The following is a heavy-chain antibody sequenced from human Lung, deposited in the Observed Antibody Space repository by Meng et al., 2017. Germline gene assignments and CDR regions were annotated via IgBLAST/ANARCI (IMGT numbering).Heavy chain of an antibody. V-gene: IGHV4-4*02. CDR1: GGSISSSNW. CDR3: ARGSITMVRGVSVFDP. J-gene: IGHJ5*02. D-gene: IGHD3-10*01. Sequence: QVPLEGWGPGLVKPSGTLALTGAVSGGSISSSNWGSWVRQPPGKGLEWIGEIYHSGSTNYNPSLKSRVTISVDKSKNQFSLKLSSVTAADTAVYYCARGSITMVRGVSVFDPWGQGTLVTVSS. CDR2: IYHSGST.